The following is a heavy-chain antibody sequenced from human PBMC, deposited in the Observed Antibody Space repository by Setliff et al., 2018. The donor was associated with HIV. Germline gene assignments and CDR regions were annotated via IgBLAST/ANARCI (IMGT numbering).Heavy chain of an antibody. CDR1: DDSTSSGFYN. CDR3: ATSSSSLHNWFDS. Sequence: PSETLSLTCTVSDDSTSSGFYNWTWIRQPAGKRLEWIGHISTSGSASYNPSLESRTTISMDTSKNYFSLKLTSVTAADTAVYFCATSSSSLHNWFDSWGRGTPVTVPQ. CDR2: ISTSGSA. D-gene: IGHD3-22*01. V-gene: IGHV4-61*09. J-gene: IGHJ5*01.